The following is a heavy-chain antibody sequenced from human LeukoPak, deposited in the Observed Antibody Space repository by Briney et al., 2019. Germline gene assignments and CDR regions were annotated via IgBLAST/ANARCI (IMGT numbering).Heavy chain of an antibody. CDR1: GYTFTSYY. CDR3: ASSMVATCGGDY. V-gene: IGHV1-2*06. J-gene: IGHJ4*02. D-gene: IGHD5-12*01. CDR2: INPNSGGT. Sequence: ASVKVSCKASGYTFTSYYMHWVRQAPGQGLEWMGRINPNSGGTNYAQKFQGRVTMTRDTSISTAYMELSRLRSDDTAVYYCASSMVATCGGDYWGQGTLVTVSS.